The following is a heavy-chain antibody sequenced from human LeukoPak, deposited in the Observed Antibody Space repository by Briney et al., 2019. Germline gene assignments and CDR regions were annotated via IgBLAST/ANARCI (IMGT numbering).Heavy chain of an antibody. CDR2: IYHSGST. CDR1: GYSISSGYY. J-gene: IGHJ4*02. D-gene: IGHD5-18*01. V-gene: IGHV4-38-2*01. Sequence: SETLSLTCAVSGYSISSGYYWGWIRQPPGKGLEWIGSIYHSGSTYYNPSLKSRVTISVDTSKNQFSLKLSSVTAADTAVYYCAKPPGGGYSYGHTTFDYWGQGTLVTVSS. CDR3: AKPPGGGYSYGHTTFDY.